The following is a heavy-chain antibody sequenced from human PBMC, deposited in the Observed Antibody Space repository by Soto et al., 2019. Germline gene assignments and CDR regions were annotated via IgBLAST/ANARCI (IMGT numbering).Heavy chain of an antibody. CDR2: IYWNDDK. D-gene: IGHD6-13*01. J-gene: IGHJ5*01. Sequence: SGPTLVNPTQTLTLTCTFSGFSLSTSGVGVGWIRQPPGKALEWLALIYWNDDKLYSPSLKSRLTITKDTSKNQVVLTMTNMDPVDTATYYCAHSPIEYISSWYSQTPNWLDSWGQGTLVTVSS. V-gene: IGHV2-5*01. CDR1: GFSLSTSGVG. CDR3: AHSPIEYISSWYSQTPNWLDS.